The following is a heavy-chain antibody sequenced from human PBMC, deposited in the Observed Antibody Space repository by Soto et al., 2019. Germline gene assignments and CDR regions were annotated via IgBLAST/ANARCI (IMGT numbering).Heavy chain of an antibody. D-gene: IGHD6-25*01. J-gene: IGHJ4*02. Sequence: PSETLSLTCAVYGGSFSGHYWSWIRQPPGKGLEWIGEINHSGGTSYNPSLKSRVTISVDTPKTQFALKLTSVTAADTAVYYFARQANTRRFIEARKPNQFDYWGQGTLVTVS. CDR3: ARQANTRRFIEARKPNQFDY. V-gene: IGHV4-34*01. CDR2: INHSGGT. CDR1: GGSFSGHY.